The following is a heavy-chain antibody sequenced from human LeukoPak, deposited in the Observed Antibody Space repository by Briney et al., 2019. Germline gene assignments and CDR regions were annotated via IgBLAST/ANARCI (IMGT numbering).Heavy chain of an antibody. J-gene: IGHJ2*01. D-gene: IGHD1-26*01. V-gene: IGHV1-69*01. Sequence: SMKVSCKAPGGTFSSYALSWVRQAPGQGLEWVGGIIPMVGTAKYAQKFQGRVTITADEFTTTAYMELSSLRFEDTAAYYCARDRGLPLRTWFFNLCGRGTLVTVSS. CDR1: GGTFSSYA. CDR3: ARDRGLPLRTWFFNL. CDR2: IIPMVGTA.